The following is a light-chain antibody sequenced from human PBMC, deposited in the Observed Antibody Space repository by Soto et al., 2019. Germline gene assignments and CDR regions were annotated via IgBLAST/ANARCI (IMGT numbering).Light chain of an antibody. V-gene: IGKV1-33*01. J-gene: IGKJ2*01. CDR1: QDSSNN. CDR3: QQYDNLPRT. Sequence: DIQMTQSPSSLSAAVGDRVTVTCQASQDSSNNLNWYQQKPGKAPKLLIYDASNLETGVPSRFSGSGSGTDFTFTISSLQPEDIATYYCQQYDNLPRTFGQGTKLEIK. CDR2: DAS.